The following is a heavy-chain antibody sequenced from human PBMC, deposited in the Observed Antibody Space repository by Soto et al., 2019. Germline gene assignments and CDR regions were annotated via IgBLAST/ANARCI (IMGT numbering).Heavy chain of an antibody. CDR1: GGSVNGYY. CDR2: INHTGGT. D-gene: IGHD3-3*01. V-gene: IGHV4-34*01. CDR3: ATRITVFGLLIPPFDP. J-gene: IGHJ5*02. Sequence: SETLSITCAVYGGSVNGYYWNWIRPPPGKGREWIGEINHTGGTHYNPSLKSRVTMSVDTSKNQFSLRLSSVTAADTAIYYCATRITVFGLLIPPFDPWGQGTQVTVSS.